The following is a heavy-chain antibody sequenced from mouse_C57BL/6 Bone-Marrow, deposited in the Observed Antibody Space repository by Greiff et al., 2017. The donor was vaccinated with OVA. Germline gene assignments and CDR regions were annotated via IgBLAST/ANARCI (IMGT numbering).Heavy chain of an antibody. CDR1: GYAFSSSW. CDR2: IYPGDGDT. J-gene: IGHJ2*01. D-gene: IGHD4-1*01. Sequence: VMLVESGPELVKPGASVKISCKASGYAFSSSWMNWVKQRPGKGLEWIGRIYPGDGDTNYNGKFKGKATLTADKSSSTAYMQLSSLTSEDSAVYFCAREDWPYFDYWGQGTTLTVSS. CDR3: AREDWPYFDY. V-gene: IGHV1-82*01.